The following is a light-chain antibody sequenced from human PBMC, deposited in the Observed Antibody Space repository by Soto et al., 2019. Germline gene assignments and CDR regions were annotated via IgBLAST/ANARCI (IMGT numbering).Light chain of an antibody. J-gene: IGKJ4*01. Sequence: EIVMTQSPATLSVSPGDRATLSCRASQSVSSSLAWYQQIPGQAPRLLIYDASTRATGIPARFGGSGSGTEFTLTISSLQSEDVAVYYCQQYNNWPPLTFGGGTKVEL. V-gene: IGKV3-15*01. CDR2: DAS. CDR1: QSVSSS. CDR3: QQYNNWPPLT.